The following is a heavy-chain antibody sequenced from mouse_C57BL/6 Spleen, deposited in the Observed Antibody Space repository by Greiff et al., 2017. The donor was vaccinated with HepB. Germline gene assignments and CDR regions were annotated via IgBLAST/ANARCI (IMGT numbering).Heavy chain of an antibody. D-gene: IGHD1-1*01. V-gene: IGHV1-82*01. CDR3: ARSGYYGSSYYAMDY. CDR2: IYPGDGDT. Sequence: QVQLKESGPELVKPGASVKISCKASGYAFSSPWMNWVKQRPGKGLEWIGRIYPGDGDTNYNGKFKGKATLTADKSSSTAYMQLSSLTSEDSAVYFCARSGYYGSSYYAMDYWGQGTSVTVSS. J-gene: IGHJ4*01. CDR1: GYAFSSPW.